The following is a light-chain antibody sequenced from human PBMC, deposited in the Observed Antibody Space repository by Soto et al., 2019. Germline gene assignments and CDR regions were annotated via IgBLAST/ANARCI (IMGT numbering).Light chain of an antibody. CDR2: GAS. CDR3: LQDYNYPHT. V-gene: IGKV1-6*01. J-gene: IGKJ2*01. Sequence: IQMTQSPSALSASVGDRVTITCRASQGIRDDLGWYQQKPGEAPKALIYGASNLQSGVPSRFSASGSGTDFTLTSSSLQPEDFATYYCLQDYNYPHTFGQGTKVEIK. CDR1: QGIRDD.